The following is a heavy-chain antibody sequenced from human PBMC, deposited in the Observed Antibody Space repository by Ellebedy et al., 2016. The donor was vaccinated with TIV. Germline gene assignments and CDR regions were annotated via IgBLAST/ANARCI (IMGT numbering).Heavy chain of an antibody. Sequence: GESLKISCAASGFTFSSYAMHWVRQAPGKGLEWVAVISYAGSNKYYADSVKSRFTISSDNSNNTLYLQMNSLRAEDTAVYYCAREGGGGDSFDYWGQGTLVTVSS. V-gene: IGHV3-30-3*01. CDR2: ISYAGSNK. CDR1: GFTFSSYA. J-gene: IGHJ4*02. CDR3: AREGGGGDSFDY. D-gene: IGHD2-21*02.